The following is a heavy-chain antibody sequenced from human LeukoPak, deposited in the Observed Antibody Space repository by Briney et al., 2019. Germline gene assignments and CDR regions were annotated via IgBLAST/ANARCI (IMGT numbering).Heavy chain of an antibody. V-gene: IGHV3-9*01. CDR3: AKADSLVVVPAAMRGGYFDY. D-gene: IGHD2-2*01. CDR1: GFTFDDYA. Sequence: GRSLRLSCAASGFTFDDYATHWVRQAPGKGLEWVSGISWNSGSIGYADSVKGRFTISRDNAKNSLYLQMNSLGAEDTALYYCAKADSLVVVPAAMRGGYFDYWGQGTLVTVSS. J-gene: IGHJ4*02. CDR2: ISWNSGSI.